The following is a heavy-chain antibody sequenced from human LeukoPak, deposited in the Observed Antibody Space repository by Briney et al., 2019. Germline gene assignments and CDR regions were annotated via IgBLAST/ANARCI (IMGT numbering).Heavy chain of an antibody. D-gene: IGHD1-26*01. CDR3: ARHWVQVEGGYFDY. CDR2: IYYSGST. J-gene: IGHJ4*02. CDR1: GGSISSYY. Sequence: KPSETLSLTCTVSGGSISSYYWSWIRQPPGKGLEWIGYIYYSGSTYYNPSLKSRVTISVDTSKDQFSLKPSSVTAADTAVYYCARHWVQVEGGYFDYWGQGTLVTVSS. V-gene: IGHV4-59*08.